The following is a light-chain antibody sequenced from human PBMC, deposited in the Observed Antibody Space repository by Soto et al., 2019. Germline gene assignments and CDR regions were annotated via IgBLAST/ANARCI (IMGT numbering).Light chain of an antibody. V-gene: IGLV1-51*01. CDR3: GTWDNSLSAVV. CDR2: DNN. Sequence: QSALTQPPSVSAAPGQKVTISCSGNSSNIENNYVSWYQQIPGTAPKLPIYDNNKRPSGIPARFSGSKSGTSATLGITGLQTGDEADYYCGTWDNSLSAVVFGGGTKLTVL. CDR1: SSNIENNY. J-gene: IGLJ2*01.